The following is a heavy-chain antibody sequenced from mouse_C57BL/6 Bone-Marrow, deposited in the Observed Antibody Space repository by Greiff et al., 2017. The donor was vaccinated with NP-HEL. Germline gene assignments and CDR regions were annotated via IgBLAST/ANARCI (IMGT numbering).Heavy chain of an antibody. CDR1: GYTFTSYT. CDR3: ARGGGSSLYAMDY. J-gene: IGHJ4*01. V-gene: IGHV1-4*01. Sequence: QVQLQQSGAELARPGASVKMSCKASGYTFTSYTMHWVKQRPGQGLEWIGYINPSSGYTKYNQKFKDKATLTADKSSSTAYMQLSSLTSEDSAVYYCARGGGSSLYAMDYWGQGTSVTVSS. D-gene: IGHD1-1*01. CDR2: INPSSGYT.